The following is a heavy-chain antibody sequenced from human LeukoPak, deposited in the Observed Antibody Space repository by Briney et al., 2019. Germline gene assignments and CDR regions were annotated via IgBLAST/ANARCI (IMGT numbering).Heavy chain of an antibody. J-gene: IGHJ6*02. Sequence: PSETLSLTCTVSGGSISSYYWSWIRQPPGKGLEWIGYIYYSGSTNYNPSLKSRVTISADTSKNQFSLKLSSVTAADTAVYYCARYYYYGMDVWGQGTTVTVSS. CDR1: GGSISSYY. CDR3: ARYYYYGMDV. V-gene: IGHV4-59*08. CDR2: IYYSGST.